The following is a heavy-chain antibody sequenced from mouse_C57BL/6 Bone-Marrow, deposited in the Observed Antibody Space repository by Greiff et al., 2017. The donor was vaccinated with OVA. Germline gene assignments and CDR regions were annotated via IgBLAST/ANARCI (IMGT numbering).Heavy chain of an antibody. CDR1: GYAFSSYW. V-gene: IGHV1-80*01. D-gene: IGHD2-3*01. CDR2: IYPGDGDT. Sequence: VMLVESGAELVKPGASVKISCKASGYAFSSYWMNWVKQRPGKGLEWIGQIYPGDGDTNYNGKFKGKATLTADKSSSTAYMQLSSLTSEDSAVYFCAKGSYDGYYFDYWGQGTTLTVSS. J-gene: IGHJ2*01. CDR3: AKGSYDGYYFDY.